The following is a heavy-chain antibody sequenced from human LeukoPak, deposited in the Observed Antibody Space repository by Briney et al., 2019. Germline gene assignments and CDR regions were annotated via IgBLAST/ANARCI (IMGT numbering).Heavy chain of an antibody. Sequence: PGGSLRLSCAASAFTFSTYGMNWVRQAPGKGLEWVSSISGSSSYIYYADSVKGRFTISRDNAKNSLYLQMNSLRAEDTAVYYCAREIAAAGFDYWGQGTLVTVSS. J-gene: IGHJ4*02. D-gene: IGHD6-13*01. CDR1: AFTFSTYG. CDR2: ISGSSSYI. CDR3: AREIAAAGFDY. V-gene: IGHV3-21*01.